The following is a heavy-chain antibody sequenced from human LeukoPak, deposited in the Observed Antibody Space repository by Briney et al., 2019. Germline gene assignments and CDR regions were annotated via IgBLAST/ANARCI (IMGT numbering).Heavy chain of an antibody. V-gene: IGHV3-21*01. Sequence: GGSLRLSCAASGFTFSDYSMNWVRQAPGKGLEWVSSISSSSSYIYYADSLKGRFTSSRDNAKNSLYLQMNSLRAEDTAVYYCAKDPRQYSASWLFDYWGQGTLVTVSS. CDR2: ISSSSSYI. CDR3: AKDPRQYSASWLFDY. J-gene: IGHJ4*02. D-gene: IGHD6-6*01. CDR1: GFTFSDYS.